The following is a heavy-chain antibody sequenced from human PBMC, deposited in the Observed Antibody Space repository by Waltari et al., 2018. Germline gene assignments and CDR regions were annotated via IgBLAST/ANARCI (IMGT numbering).Heavy chain of an antibody. CDR2: ILYDGTTS. Sequence: QVQLMESGGGVVQPGRSLRLSCAASGFTFSSYSMHWVPQAPGKGLEWVAVILYDGTTSYYADSMKGRFTISRDNSENTLYLQMNSLRIEDTAVFYCARDRQSGGFRYDYWGQGTLVTVSS. V-gene: IGHV3-30*01. J-gene: IGHJ4*02. D-gene: IGHD3-10*01. CDR3: ARDRQSGGFRYDY. CDR1: GFTFSSYS.